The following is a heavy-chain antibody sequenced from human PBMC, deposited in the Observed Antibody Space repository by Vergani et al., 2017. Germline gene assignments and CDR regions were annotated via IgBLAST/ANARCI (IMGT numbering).Heavy chain of an antibody. CDR1: GFTFSSYG. V-gene: IGHV3-30*18. CDR3: AKDSDYYGSGSFYFDY. J-gene: IGHJ4*02. D-gene: IGHD3-10*01. CDR2: ISYDGSNK. Sequence: VQLVESGGGVVQPGRSLRLSCAASGFTFSSYGMHWVRQAPGKGLEWVAVISYDGSNKYYADSVKGRFTISRDNSKNTLYLQMNSLRAEDTAVYYCAKDSDYYGSGSFYFDYWGQGTLVTVSS.